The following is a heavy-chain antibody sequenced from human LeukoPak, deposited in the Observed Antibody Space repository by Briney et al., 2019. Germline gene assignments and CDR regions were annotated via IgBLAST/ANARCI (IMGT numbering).Heavy chain of an antibody. V-gene: IGHV3-23*01. CDR3: AKDLYTGSWYYGMDV. J-gene: IGHJ6*02. Sequence: GGSLRLSRAASGFTFSSYAMSWVRQAPGKGLEWVSAISGSGGNTYYADSVKGRFTISRDNSKNTLYLQMNSLRAEDTAVYYCAKDLYTGSWYYGMDVWGQGTTVTVSS. CDR2: ISGSGGNT. D-gene: IGHD6-6*01. CDR1: GFTFSSYA.